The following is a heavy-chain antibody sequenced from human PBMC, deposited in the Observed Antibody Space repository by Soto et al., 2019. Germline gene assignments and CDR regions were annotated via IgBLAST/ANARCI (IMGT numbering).Heavy chain of an antibody. CDR1: DASVSKYY. V-gene: IGHV4-59*02. CDR2: ISHTGYT. J-gene: IGHJ4*02. D-gene: IGHD1-1*01. Sequence: PSETLSLTCCVSDASVSKYYWSWIRQPPGKGLEWIGYISHTGYTSYNPSLESRLTISMDKSKNQLSLNLNSVTTADTAVYYCARVQLLFDYWGQGTPVTASS. CDR3: ARVQLLFDY.